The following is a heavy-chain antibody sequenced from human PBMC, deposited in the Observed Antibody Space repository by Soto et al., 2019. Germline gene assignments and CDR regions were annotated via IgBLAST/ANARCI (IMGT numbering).Heavy chain of an antibody. J-gene: IGHJ3*01. CDR3: ARHRGSGYLDAFDS. CDR2: SYYSGST. CDR1: GGSISGYY. V-gene: IGHV4-59*08. D-gene: IGHD3-10*01. Sequence: LSLTCTVSGGSISGYYWSWLRQPPGERLEWIGYSYYSGSTNYNPSLKSRVTISVDTSKNQFSLRLSSVTATDTAVYHCARHRGSGYLDAFDSWGQGTMVTVSS.